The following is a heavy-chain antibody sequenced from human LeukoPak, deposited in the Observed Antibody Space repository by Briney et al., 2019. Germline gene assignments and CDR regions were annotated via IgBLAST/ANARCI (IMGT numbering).Heavy chain of an antibody. D-gene: IGHD2-21*02. CDR3: ARESGDPASFQY. J-gene: IGHJ1*01. CDR1: GGSISTYF. V-gene: IGHV4-59*01. CDR2: IYYIGNT. Sequence: SETLSLTCTVSGGSISTYFWGWIRQPPGKGLEWIGYIYYIGNTNYNPSLRSRVTISVDTSKHQFSLQLTSVTAADTAVYYCARESGDPASFQYWGQGTLVTVSS.